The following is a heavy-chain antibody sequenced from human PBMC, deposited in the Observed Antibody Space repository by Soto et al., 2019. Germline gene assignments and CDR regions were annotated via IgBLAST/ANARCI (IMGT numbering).Heavy chain of an antibody. CDR1: GFTFSSYG. Sequence: QVQLVESGGGVVQPGRSLRLSCAASGFTFSSYGMHWVRQAPGKGLEWVAVIWYDGSNKYYADSVKGRFTISRDNSKNKLYVQMNNLRAEDTAVYYCARDGSGGYYYYYYMDVWGKGPTVTVSS. D-gene: IGHD3-10*01. V-gene: IGHV3-33*01. CDR3: ARDGSGGYYYYYYMDV. CDR2: IWYDGSNK. J-gene: IGHJ6*03.